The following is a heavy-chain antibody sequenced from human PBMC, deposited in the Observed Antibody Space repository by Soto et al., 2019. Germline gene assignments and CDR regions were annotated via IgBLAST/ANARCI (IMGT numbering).Heavy chain of an antibody. Sequence: GGTLRLSCAASGFTFSSYWMSWVRQAPGKGLEWVANIKQDGSEKYYVDSVKGRFTISRDNAKNSLYLQMNSLRAEDTAVYYCARGGYSSQDAFDIWGQGTMVTVSS. CDR2: IKQDGSEK. CDR3: ARGGYSSQDAFDI. V-gene: IGHV3-7*03. D-gene: IGHD6-13*01. J-gene: IGHJ3*02. CDR1: GFTFSSYW.